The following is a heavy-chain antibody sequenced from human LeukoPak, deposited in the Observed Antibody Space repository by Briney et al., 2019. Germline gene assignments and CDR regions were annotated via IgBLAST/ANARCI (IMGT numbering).Heavy chain of an antibody. CDR1: AFTFSGYG. J-gene: IGHJ4*02. V-gene: IGHV3-23*01. CDR2: IGSSGGRS. D-gene: IGHD3-10*01. Sequence: GGSLRLSCEASAFTFSGYGMSWVRQAPGKGLEWVSGIGSSGGRSYYADSVKGRFTISRDNSKNTLYMEMNNLRAEDTAVYYCAECRFGVESWVDSWGQGTLVIVSS. CDR3: AECRFGVESWVDS.